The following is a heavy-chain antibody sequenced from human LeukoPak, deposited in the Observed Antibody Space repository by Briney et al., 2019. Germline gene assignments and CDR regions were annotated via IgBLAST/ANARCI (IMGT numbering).Heavy chain of an antibody. CDR3: ARQSNPGYSSSWFDY. CDR1: GGSISSYF. CDR2: IYYSGGT. V-gene: IGHV4-59*08. D-gene: IGHD6-13*01. Sequence: SETLSLTCAVSGGSISSYFWSWIRQPPGKGLEWIGYIYYSGGTNYNPSLKSRVTISVDTSKNQFSLKLSSVTAADTAVYYCARQSNPGYSSSWFDYWGRGTLVTVSS. J-gene: IGHJ4*02.